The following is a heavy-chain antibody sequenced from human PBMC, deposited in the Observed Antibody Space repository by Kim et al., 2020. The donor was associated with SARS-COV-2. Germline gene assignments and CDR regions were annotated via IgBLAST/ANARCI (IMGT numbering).Heavy chain of an antibody. CDR1: GFTFSTYW. CDR2: VNIDGSIT. V-gene: IGHV3-74*01. Sequence: GGSLRLSCAASGFTFSTYWMHWVRQAPGKGLLWVSRVNIDGSITHYADSVKGRFTTSRDNAKKTLYLQMNSLRADDTALYYCVRGRGAMDVWGQGTTVTVSS. J-gene: IGHJ6*02. CDR3: VRGRGAMDV.